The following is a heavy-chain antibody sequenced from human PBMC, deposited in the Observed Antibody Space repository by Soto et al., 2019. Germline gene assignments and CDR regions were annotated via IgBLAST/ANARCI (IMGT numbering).Heavy chain of an antibody. J-gene: IGHJ4*02. V-gene: IGHV3-11*01. CDR2: ISSSGSTI. CDR1: GCTLSDYY. CDR3: ARLKEWWLRGIDY. D-gene: IGHD5-12*01. Sequence: QVQLVESGGGLVKPGGSLRLSCAASGCTLSDYYLTWIRQAPGKGLEWVSYISSSGSTIYYADSVKGRFTISRDNAKKSLYLQMNSLRAEDTAVYYCARLKEWWLRGIDYWGQGTLVTVSS.